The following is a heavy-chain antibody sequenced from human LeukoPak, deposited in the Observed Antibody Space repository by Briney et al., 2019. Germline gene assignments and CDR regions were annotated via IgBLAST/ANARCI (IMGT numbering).Heavy chain of an antibody. D-gene: IGHD6-13*01. V-gene: IGHV3-23*01. CDR1: GFTFSDYA. CDR2: ISGSDGRT. J-gene: IGHJ4*02. Sequence: GGSLRLSCTASGFTFSDYAMNWVRRAPGKGLEWVSGISGSDGRTYYADSVKGRFTISRDNSKNTLYLQMNSLRAEDMAVYYCAKNLDPRASWYYFDHWGQGTLVTVSS. CDR3: AKNLDPRASWYYFDH.